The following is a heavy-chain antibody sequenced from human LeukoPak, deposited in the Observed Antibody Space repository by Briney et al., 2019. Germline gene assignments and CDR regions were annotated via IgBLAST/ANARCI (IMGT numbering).Heavy chain of an antibody. CDR1: GFTFNTFN. CDR3: ARGHYDVLAASYKWTPDY. J-gene: IGHJ4*02. Sequence: SGGSLRLSCAASGFTFNTFNMNWVRQAPGKGLDWDSSITSGGDYIYYADSVKGRFTTSRDNAKNSLSLQLNSLRVEDTAVYYCARGHYDVLAASYKWTPDYWGQGSLVTVSS. V-gene: IGHV3-21*01. CDR2: ITSGGDYI. D-gene: IGHD3-9*01.